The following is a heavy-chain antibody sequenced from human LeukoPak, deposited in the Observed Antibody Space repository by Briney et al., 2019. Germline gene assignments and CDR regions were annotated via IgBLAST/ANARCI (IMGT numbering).Heavy chain of an antibody. CDR2: LIGTGAGT. CDR3: AKGSPAILYYCMDV. CDR1: GFSFSNYV. D-gene: IGHD2-21*01. Sequence: PGGSLRLSCAASGFSFSNYVMTLIGTGAGTYYADSVKGRFTISGDNSKNTLYLQMNSLRAEDTAVYYCAKGSPAILYYCMDVWGKGTTVTVSS. J-gene: IGHJ6*03. V-gene: IGHV3-23*01.